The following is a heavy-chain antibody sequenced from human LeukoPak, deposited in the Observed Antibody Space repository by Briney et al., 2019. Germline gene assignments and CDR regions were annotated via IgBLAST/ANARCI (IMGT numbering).Heavy chain of an antibody. D-gene: IGHD6-19*01. J-gene: IGHJ4*02. V-gene: IGHV3-15*01. CDR2: IKSKTDGGTT. CDR3: TTDRSSGWSPRAYYFDC. Sequence: PGGSLRLSCAASGFTFSNAWMSWVRQAPGKGLEWVGRIKSKTDGGTTDYAAPVTGTIAISSDDSKNPLNLQTYTLTTEDPSVSYCTTDRSSGWSPRAYYFDCWGQGTLVTVSS. CDR1: GFTFSNAW.